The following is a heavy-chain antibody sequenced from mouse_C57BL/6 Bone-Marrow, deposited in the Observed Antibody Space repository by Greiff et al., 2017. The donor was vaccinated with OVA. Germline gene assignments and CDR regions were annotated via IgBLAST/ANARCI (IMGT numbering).Heavy chain of an antibody. CDR2: IDPSDSYT. V-gene: IGHV1-59*01. Sequence: QVQLQQSGAELVRPGTSVKLSCKASGYTFTSYWMHWVKQRPGQGLEWIGVIDPSDSYTNYNQKFKGKATLTVDTSSSTAYMQLSSLTSEDSAVYYCARIFDYWGQGTTLTVAS. J-gene: IGHJ2*01. CDR3: ARIFDY. CDR1: GYTFTSYW.